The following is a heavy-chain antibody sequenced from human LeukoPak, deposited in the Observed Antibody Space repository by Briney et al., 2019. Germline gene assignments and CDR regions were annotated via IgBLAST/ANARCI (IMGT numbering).Heavy chain of an antibody. CDR3: ASPNSDYGDYGGGAFDI. CDR1: GFTFSDYY. J-gene: IGHJ3*02. CDR2: ISSSGSTR. Sequence: PGGSLRLSCAASGFTFSDYYMSWIRQAPGKGLEWVSYISSSGSTRYYADSVKGRFTISRDNAKNSLYLQMNSLRAEDTAVYYCASPNSDYGDYGGGAFDIWGQGTMVTVSS. V-gene: IGHV3-11*04. D-gene: IGHD4-17*01.